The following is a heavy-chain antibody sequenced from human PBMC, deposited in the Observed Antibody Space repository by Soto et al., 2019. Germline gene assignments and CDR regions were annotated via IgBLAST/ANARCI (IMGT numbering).Heavy chain of an antibody. CDR3: ARAKLELRASYYYYMDV. Sequence: LTCAASGFTFSSYSMNWVRQAPGKGLEWVSYISSSSSTIYYADSVKGRFTISRDNAENSLYLQMNSLRAEDTAVYYCARAKLELRASYYYYMDVWGKGTTVTVSS. CDR1: GFTFSSYS. J-gene: IGHJ6*03. V-gene: IGHV3-48*01. CDR2: ISSSSSTI. D-gene: IGHD1-7*01.